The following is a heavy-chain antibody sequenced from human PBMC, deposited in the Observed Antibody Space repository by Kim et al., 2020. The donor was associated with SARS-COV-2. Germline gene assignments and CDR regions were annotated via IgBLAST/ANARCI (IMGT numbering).Heavy chain of an antibody. Sequence: ASVKVSCKASGYTFTSYDINWVRQATGQGLEWMGWMNPNSGNTGYAQKFQGRVTMTRNTSISTAYMELSSLRSEDTAVYYCARGMRLVYDFWSGPDAFDIWGQGTMVTVSS. V-gene: IGHV1-8*01. CDR2: MNPNSGNT. J-gene: IGHJ3*02. CDR1: GYTFTSYD. CDR3: ARGMRLVYDFWSGPDAFDI. D-gene: IGHD3-3*01.